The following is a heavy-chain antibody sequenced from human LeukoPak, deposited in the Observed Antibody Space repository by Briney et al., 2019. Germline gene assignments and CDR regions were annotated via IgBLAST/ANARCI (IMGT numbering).Heavy chain of an antibody. CDR3: ARAAPDCSSTSCYKTYYYYHMDV. V-gene: IGHV1-18*01. CDR2: ISAYNGNT. D-gene: IGHD2-2*02. CDR1: GYTFTSYG. J-gene: IGHJ6*03. Sequence: ASVKVSCKASGYTFTSYGISWVRQAPGQGLEWMGWISAYNGNTNYAQKLQGRVTMTTDTSTSTAYMELRSLRSDDTAVYYCARAAPDCSSTSCYKTYYYYHMDVWGKGTTVTVSS.